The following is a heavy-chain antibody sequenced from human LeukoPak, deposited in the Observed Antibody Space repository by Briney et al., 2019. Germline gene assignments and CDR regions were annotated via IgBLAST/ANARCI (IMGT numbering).Heavy chain of an antibody. J-gene: IGHJ4*02. CDR3: ARVGDGYNHLVDY. CDR1: GGSISSGSYY. CDR2: IYYSGST. D-gene: IGHD5-24*01. Sequence: PSETLSLTCTVSGGSISSGSYYWSWIRQPPGKGLEWIGYIYYSGSTNYNPSLKSRVTISVDTSKNQFSLKLSSVTAADTAVYYCARVGDGYNHLVDYWGQGTLVTVSS. V-gene: IGHV4-61*01.